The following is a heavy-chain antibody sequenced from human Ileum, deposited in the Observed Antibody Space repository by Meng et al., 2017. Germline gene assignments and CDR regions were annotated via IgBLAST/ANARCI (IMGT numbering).Heavy chain of an antibody. J-gene: IGHJ4*02. D-gene: IGHD7-27*01. V-gene: IGHV6-1*01. Sequence: HVQLQQSGPGLVKPSHTLSLTRSISGDSVSSDTGAWNWIRQSPSRGLEWLGRTYYRSRWYNNYAVSVKSRITINPDTSKNQFSLQLNSVTPDDTAVYYCAGKDWGEGLDFWDQGTLVTVSS. CDR1: GDSVSSDTGA. CDR3: AGKDWGEGLDF. CDR2: TYYRSRWYN.